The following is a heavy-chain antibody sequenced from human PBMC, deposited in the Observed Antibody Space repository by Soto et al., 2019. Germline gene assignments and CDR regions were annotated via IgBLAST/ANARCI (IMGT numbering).Heavy chain of an antibody. CDR2: SYWDDDK. J-gene: IGHJ6*02. V-gene: IGHV2-5*02. Sequence: QITLKESGPTLVKPTQTLTLTCTFSGFSLSTSGVGVAWIRQPPGKALEWLALSYWDDDKRHRPSLETRLTVTKDTSKNQVVLSMTNMDSVDTATYYCAYLPCSGGSCYWFSYSGMDVWGQGTTVTVSS. D-gene: IGHD2-15*01. CDR3: AYLPCSGGSCYWFSYSGMDV. CDR1: GFSLSTSGVG.